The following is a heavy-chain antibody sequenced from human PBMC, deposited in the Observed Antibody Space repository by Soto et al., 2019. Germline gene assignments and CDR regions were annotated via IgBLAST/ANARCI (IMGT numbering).Heavy chain of an antibody. V-gene: IGHV3-33*01. D-gene: IGHD3-22*01. J-gene: IGHJ4*02. Sequence: QVQLVESGGGVVQPGRSLRLSCAASGFTFSSYGMHWVRQAPGKGLEWVAVIWYDGSNKYYADSVKGRFTISRDNSKNTLYLQMNSLRAEDTAVYYCAREYYYDSSGWYFDYWGQGTLVTVSS. CDR1: GFTFSSYG. CDR3: AREYYYDSSGWYFDY. CDR2: IWYDGSNK.